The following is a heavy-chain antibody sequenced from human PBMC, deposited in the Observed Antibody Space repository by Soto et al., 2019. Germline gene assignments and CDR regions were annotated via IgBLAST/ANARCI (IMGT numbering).Heavy chain of an antibody. Sequence: EVQLVESGGGLVQPGGSLRLSCAVSGFTFSRYWMHWVRQAPGKGLLWVSRINTDGSTTNYADSVEGRFTISRDNAKNPLYLQMNSLRGEDTAEYYCVRGTSNWYGIDYWGRGTFVTVSS. J-gene: IGHJ4*02. V-gene: IGHV3-74*01. CDR2: INTDGSTT. CDR1: GFTFSRYW. D-gene: IGHD6-13*01. CDR3: VRGTSNWYGIDY.